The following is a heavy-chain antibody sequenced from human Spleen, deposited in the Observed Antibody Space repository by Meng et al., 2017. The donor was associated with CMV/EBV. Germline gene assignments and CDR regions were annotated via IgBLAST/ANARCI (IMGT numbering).Heavy chain of an antibody. CDR3: ARHGYCSGGSCYSVYFDY. J-gene: IGHJ4*02. CDR2: INHSGST. V-gene: IGHV4-34*01. D-gene: IGHD2-15*01. Sequence: SETLSLTCAVYGGSFSGYYWSWIRQPPGKGLEWIGEINHSGSTNYNPSLKSRVTISVDTSKNQFSLRLTSATAADTAVYYCARHGYCSGGSCYSVYFDYWGQGTLVTVSS. CDR1: GGSFSGYY.